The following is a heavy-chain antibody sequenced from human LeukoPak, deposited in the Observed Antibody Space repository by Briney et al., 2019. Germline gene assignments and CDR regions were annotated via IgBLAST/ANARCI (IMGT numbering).Heavy chain of an antibody. J-gene: IGHJ3*02. CDR3: ARDSTGYQVGHDAFDI. CDR2: TYYKSKWYN. Sequence: SQTLPLTCAISGDSVSRKSAAWNWIRQSPSRGLEWLGRTYYKSKWYNDYAVSVKSRITINPDTSKNQFSLQLKSVTPEDTAVYYCARDSTGYQVGHDAFDIWGQGTMVTVSS. D-gene: IGHD1-1*01. V-gene: IGHV6-1*01. CDR1: GDSVSRKSAA.